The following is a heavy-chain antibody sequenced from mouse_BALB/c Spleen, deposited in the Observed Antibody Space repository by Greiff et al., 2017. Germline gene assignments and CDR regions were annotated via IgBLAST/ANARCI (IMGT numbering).Heavy chain of an antibody. CDR3: ARFPYGYDEAWFAY. V-gene: IGHV14-3*02. J-gene: IGHJ3*01. D-gene: IGHD2-2*01. CDR1: GFNIKDTY. Sequence: VQLHQSGAELVKPGASVKLSCTASGFNIKDTYMHWVKQRPEQGLEWIGRIDPANGNTKYDPKFQGKATITADTSSNTAYLQLSSLTSEDTAVYYCARFPYGYDEAWFAYWGQGTLVTVSA. CDR2: IDPANGNT.